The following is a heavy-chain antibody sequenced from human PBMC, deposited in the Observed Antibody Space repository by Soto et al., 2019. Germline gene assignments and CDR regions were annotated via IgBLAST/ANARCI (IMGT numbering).Heavy chain of an antibody. D-gene: IGHD1-26*01. CDR2: ISSNGGST. CDR1: GFTFSSYA. CDR3: VKDSATVGATTCFDY. J-gene: IGHJ4*02. Sequence: GGSLRLSCSASGFTFSSYAMHWVRQAPGKGLEYVSAISSNGGSTYYADSVKGRFTISRDNSKNTLYLQMSSLRAEDTAVYYCVKDSATVGATTCFDYWGQGTLVTVSS. V-gene: IGHV3-64D*08.